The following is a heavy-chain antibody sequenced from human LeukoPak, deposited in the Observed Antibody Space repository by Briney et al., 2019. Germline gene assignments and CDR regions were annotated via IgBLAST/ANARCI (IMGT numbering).Heavy chain of an antibody. J-gene: IGHJ3*01. D-gene: IGHD6-13*01. CDR2: INPSGGST. CDR3: ACRCSGAYSSSG. Sequence: ASAKVSCKASGYTFTSYYMHWVRQAPGQGLEWMGIINPSGGSTSYAQKFQGRVTMTRDTSTSTVYMELSSLRSEDTAVYYCACRCSGAYSSSGWGQGTMVTVSS. CDR1: GYTFTSYY. V-gene: IGHV1-46*01.